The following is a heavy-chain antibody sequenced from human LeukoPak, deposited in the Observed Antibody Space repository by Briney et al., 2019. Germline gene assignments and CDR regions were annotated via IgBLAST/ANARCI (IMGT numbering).Heavy chain of an antibody. CDR3: ARREEMATIYNDY. V-gene: IGHV4-39*01. CDR2: IYYSGST. D-gene: IGHD5-24*01. J-gene: IGHJ4*02. CDR1: GGSISSSSYY. Sequence: SETLSLTCTVSGGSISSSSYYWGWIRQPPGKGLEWIGSIYYSGSTYYNPSLKSRVTISVDTSKNQFSLKLSSVTAADTAVYYCARREEMATIYNDYWGQGTPVTISS.